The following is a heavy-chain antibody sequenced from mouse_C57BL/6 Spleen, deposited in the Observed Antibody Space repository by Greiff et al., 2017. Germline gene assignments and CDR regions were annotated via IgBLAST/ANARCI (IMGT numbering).Heavy chain of an antibody. V-gene: IGHV1-80*01. CDR1: GYAFSSYW. Sequence: VKLMESGAELVKPGASVKISCKASGYAFSSYWMNWVKQRPGKGLEWIGQIYPGDGDTNYNGKFKGKATLTADKSSSTAYMQLSSLTSEDSAVYFCARWGSSYDYAMDYWGQGTSVTVSS. CDR3: ARWGSSYDYAMDY. D-gene: IGHD1-1*01. CDR2: IYPGDGDT. J-gene: IGHJ4*01.